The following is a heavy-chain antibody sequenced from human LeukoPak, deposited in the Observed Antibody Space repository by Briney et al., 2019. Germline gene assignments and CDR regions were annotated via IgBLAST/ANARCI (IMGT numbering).Heavy chain of an antibody. V-gene: IGHV1-2*06. CDR3: ARVMITFGGVPNFDY. CDR1: GYTFTGYY. D-gene: IGHD3-16*01. J-gene: IGHJ4*02. Sequence: GASVKVSCKASGYTFTGYYMHWVRQAPGQGLEWMGRINPNSGGTNYAQKFQGRVTMTRDTSISTAYMELSRLRSDDTAVYYCARVMITFGGVPNFDYWGQGTLVTVSS. CDR2: INPNSGGT.